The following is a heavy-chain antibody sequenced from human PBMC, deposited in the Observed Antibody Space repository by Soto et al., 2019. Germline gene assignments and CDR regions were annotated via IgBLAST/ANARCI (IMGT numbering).Heavy chain of an antibody. D-gene: IGHD4-17*01. V-gene: IGHV3-11*06. J-gene: IGHJ5*02. CDR2: ISTINSYT. CDR3: ATANGAPGWFDP. Sequence: HVQLVESGGGLVKPGGSLRLSCVASGFSFSDYYMTWIRQAPGKGLEWVSYISTINSYTKYADSVKGRFTISGDNAKNSLYLQMSTLRDEETDVYYCATANGAPGWFDPWGQGTLVTVSS. CDR1: GFSFSDYY.